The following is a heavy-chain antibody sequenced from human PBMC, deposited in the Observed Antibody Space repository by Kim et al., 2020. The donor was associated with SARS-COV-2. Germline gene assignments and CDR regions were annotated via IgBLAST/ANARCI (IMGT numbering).Heavy chain of an antibody. CDR2: ISSSSSYI. J-gene: IGHJ4*02. Sequence: GGSLRLSCAASGFTFSSYSMNWVRQAPGKGLEWVSSISSSSSYIYYADSVKGRFTISRDNAKNSLYLQMNSLRAEDTAVYYCARGFDVTMIVVAFFDYWGQGTLVTVSS. CDR3: ARGFDVTMIVVAFFDY. D-gene: IGHD3-22*01. V-gene: IGHV3-21*01. CDR1: GFTFSSYS.